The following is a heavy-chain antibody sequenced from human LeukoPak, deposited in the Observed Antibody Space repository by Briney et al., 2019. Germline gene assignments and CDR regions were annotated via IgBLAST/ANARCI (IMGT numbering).Heavy chain of an antibody. Sequence: GGSLRLSCAASGFTFSSYGMNWVRQPPGKGLEWVSSISSSGSYIYYADSVKGRFSISRDSAKNSLYLQMNSLRAEDTAVYYCARGPQFCSGGSCYGYYFDYWGQGTLVTVSS. CDR3: ARGPQFCSGGSCYGYYFDY. V-gene: IGHV3-21*01. D-gene: IGHD2-15*01. CDR2: ISSSGSYI. CDR1: GFTFSSYG. J-gene: IGHJ4*02.